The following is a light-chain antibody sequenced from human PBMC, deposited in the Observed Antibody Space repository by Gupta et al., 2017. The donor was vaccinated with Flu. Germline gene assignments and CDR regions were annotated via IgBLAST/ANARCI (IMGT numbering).Light chain of an antibody. V-gene: IGLV2-11*01. CDR3: CSYAGSCTVV. Sequence: QSALTQPRSVSGSPGQSVTISCTGTSSDVGTYNFVSWYQQHPGKAPKLVIYDVNKRPSGVPDRFSGSKSGNTASLTISGLQAEDEADYYCCSYAGSCTVVFGGGTKLTVL. J-gene: IGLJ3*02. CDR2: DVN. CDR1: SSDVGTYNF.